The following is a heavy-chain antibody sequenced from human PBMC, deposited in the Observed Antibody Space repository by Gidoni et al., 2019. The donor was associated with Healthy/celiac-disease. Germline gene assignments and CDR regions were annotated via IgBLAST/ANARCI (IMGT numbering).Heavy chain of an antibody. D-gene: IGHD3-10*01. Sequence: QVQLVQSGAEVKKPGASVKVSCKASGYPFTGYYMHWVRQAPGQGLEWMGWINPNSGGTNYAQKFQGRVTMTRDTSISTAYMELSRLRSDDTAVYYCAILPYYYGSGTLVWFDPWGQGTLVTVSS. CDR1: GYPFTGYY. CDR2: INPNSGGT. CDR3: AILPYYYGSGTLVWFDP. J-gene: IGHJ5*02. V-gene: IGHV1-2*02.